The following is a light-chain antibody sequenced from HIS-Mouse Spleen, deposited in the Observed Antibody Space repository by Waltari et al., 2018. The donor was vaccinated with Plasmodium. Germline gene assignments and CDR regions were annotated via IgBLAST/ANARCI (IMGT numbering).Light chain of an antibody. CDR2: EVS. CDR1: SSDVGGYNY. Sequence: QSALTPPPSASGSPGQSVPISCTGTSSDVGGYNYASWYQQHPGKAPKLMIYEVSNRPSGVPDRFSGSKSGNTASLTVSGLQAEDEADYYCSSYAGSIFYVFGTGTKVTVL. J-gene: IGLJ1*01. V-gene: IGLV2-8*01. CDR3: SSYAGSIFYV.